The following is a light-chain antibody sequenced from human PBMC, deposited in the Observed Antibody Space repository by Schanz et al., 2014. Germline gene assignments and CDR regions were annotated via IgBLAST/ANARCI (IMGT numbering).Light chain of an antibody. Sequence: VMTQSPATLSVSPGERATLSCRASQSVSSYLAWYQQKPGQAPRLLIYDASNRATGIPARFSGSGSGTDFTLTISSLEPEDFAVYYCQQRSNWLFTFGGGTKVEIK. J-gene: IGKJ4*01. V-gene: IGKV3-11*01. CDR3: QQRSNWLFT. CDR1: QSVSSY. CDR2: DAS.